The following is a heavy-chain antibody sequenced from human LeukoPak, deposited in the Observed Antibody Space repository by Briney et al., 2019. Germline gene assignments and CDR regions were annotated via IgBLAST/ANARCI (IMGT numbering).Heavy chain of an antibody. CDR2: ISSSGGSI. D-gene: IGHD3-10*01. Sequence: GGSLRLSCAASGFTFSSYEMNWVRQAPRKGLECVSYISSSGGSIYYADSVKGRFTISRDNAKNSLYLQMNSLRAEDTAVYYCARVSRSYYSGSGSSNFDYWGQGTLVTVSS. J-gene: IGHJ4*02. CDR3: ARVSRSYYSGSGSSNFDY. CDR1: GFTFSSYE. V-gene: IGHV3-48*03.